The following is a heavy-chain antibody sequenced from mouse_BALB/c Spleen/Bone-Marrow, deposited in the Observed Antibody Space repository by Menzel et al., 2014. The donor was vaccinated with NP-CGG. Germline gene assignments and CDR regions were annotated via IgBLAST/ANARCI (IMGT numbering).Heavy chain of an antibody. J-gene: IGHJ1*01. CDR1: GFDFSRFW. Sequence: VQLKQSGGGLVQPGGSLKLSCAASGFDFSRFWMSWVRRAPGKGLEWIGEINPDSSTINYTPSLKDKFIISRDNAKNTLYLQRSKVRSEDTAPYYCARLNYYGNLFVWGAGTTVTVSS. CDR3: ARLNYYGNLFV. D-gene: IGHD1-1*01. CDR2: INPDSSTI. V-gene: IGHV4-1*02.